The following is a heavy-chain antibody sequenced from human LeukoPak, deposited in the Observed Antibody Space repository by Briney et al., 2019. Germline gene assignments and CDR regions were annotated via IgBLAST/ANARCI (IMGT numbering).Heavy chain of an antibody. V-gene: IGHV6-1*01. Sequence: SQTLSLTCVVSGDSVSSKDGAWNWIRQSPSRGLEWLGRTYYRSKWYNDYAESMEGRMTISQDTSKNQYSLHLNSVTPDDTAVYYCARDFGTTGWHTFDYWGQGTLVTVSS. CDR3: ARDFGTTGWHTFDY. CDR1: GDSVSSKDGA. CDR2: TYYRSKWYN. J-gene: IGHJ4*02. D-gene: IGHD6-19*01.